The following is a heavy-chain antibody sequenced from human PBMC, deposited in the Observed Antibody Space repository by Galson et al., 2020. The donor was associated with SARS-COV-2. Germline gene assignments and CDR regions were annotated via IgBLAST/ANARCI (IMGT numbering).Heavy chain of an antibody. V-gene: IGHV4-30-2*01. CDR2: ISHSGGT. D-gene: IGHD4-17*01. J-gene: IGHJ3*02. Sequence: SETLSLTCAVSGTSISGGSYSWNWIRQPPGKGLEWIGYISHSGGTYYNPSRKSRVTISGDRSKNQFSLRLSSVTAADAAVYFCASLHYGEYAPEAFDIWGPGTRVTVAS. CDR1: GTSISGGSYS. CDR3: ASLHYGEYAPEAFDI.